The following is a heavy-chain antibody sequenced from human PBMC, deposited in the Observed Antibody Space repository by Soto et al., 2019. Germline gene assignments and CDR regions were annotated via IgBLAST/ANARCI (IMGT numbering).Heavy chain of an antibody. Sequence: QITLKESGPTVVKPTQTLTLTCTFSGFSLSTIGVGVGWIRQPPGKALEYLALIYWDDDKRYSPSLKSRLTITKDSSRNQVVVTMTNMDPVDTATYYCAHRQGGYNWNDGDFDYWGQGALVTVSS. CDR2: IYWDDDK. CDR3: AHRQGGYNWNDGDFDY. J-gene: IGHJ4*02. CDR1: GFSLSTIGVG. D-gene: IGHD1-1*01. V-gene: IGHV2-5*02.